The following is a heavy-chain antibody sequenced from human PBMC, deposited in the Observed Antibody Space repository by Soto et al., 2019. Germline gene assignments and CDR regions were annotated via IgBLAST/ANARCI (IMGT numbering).Heavy chain of an antibody. CDR3: ATRHLTADY. J-gene: IGHJ4*02. CDR2: ISSRSSYI. D-gene: IGHD3-16*01. Sequence: EVQLVESGGGLVKPGGSLRLSCAASGFTFSSYSMNWVRQAPGKGLEWVSSISSRSSYIYYADSVKGRFTISRDNAKNSLYLQMNSLRAEDTAVYYCATRHLTADYWGQGTLVTVSS. V-gene: IGHV3-21*01. CDR1: GFTFSSYS.